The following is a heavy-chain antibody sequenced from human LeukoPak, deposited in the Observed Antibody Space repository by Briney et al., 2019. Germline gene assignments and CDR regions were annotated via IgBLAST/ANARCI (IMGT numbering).Heavy chain of an antibody. V-gene: IGHV2-5*01. Sequence: SGPTLVKPTQTLTLTCTFSGFSLSTSGVGVGWIRQPPGKALEWLALITWNDDKRYSPSLKGRLSITKDTSKNQVVLTMTNMDPVDTATYYCAHRASYYFFDNWGQGTLVTVSS. CDR1: GFSLSTSGVG. D-gene: IGHD3-10*01. CDR2: ITWNDDK. CDR3: AHRASYYFFDN. J-gene: IGHJ4*02.